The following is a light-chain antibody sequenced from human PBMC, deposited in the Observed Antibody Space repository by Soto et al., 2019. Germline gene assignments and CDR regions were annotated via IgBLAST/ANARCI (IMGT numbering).Light chain of an antibody. CDR1: QSVYSN. CDR2: DAS. V-gene: IGKV3-15*01. CDR3: QQYNNWPPWT. J-gene: IGKJ1*01. Sequence: EIVMTQSPVTLSVSPGERATLSCRASQSVYSNLAWYQQKPGQAPRLLIYDASTRATGIPVRFSGSGSGTEFTLTISSLQSEDFAVYYCQQYNNWPPWTFGQGNKVEIK.